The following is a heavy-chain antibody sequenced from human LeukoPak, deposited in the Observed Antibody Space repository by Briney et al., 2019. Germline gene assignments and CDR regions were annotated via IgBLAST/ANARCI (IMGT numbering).Heavy chain of an antibody. V-gene: IGHV3-30-3*01. D-gene: IGHD3-3*01. J-gene: IGHJ3*02. CDR1: GFTFSSYA. CDR2: TSYDGSIK. CDR3: AREITIFGVVIQRYDAFDI. Sequence: GGSLRLSCAATGFTFSSYAMHWVRQAPGKGLEWVAVTSYDGSIKKYADSVKGRFTISRDNSKNTLFLQMNSLRPEDTALYYCAREITIFGVVIQRYDAFDIWGQGTMVTVSS.